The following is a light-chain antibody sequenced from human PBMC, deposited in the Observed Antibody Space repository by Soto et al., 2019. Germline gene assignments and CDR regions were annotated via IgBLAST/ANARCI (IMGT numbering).Light chain of an antibody. Sequence: QLVLTQPPSVSGAPGQRVTVSCTGSSSNIGARFDVHWYQQLPGTAPRLLIYANGNRPSGVPDRFSGSKSGTSASLAITGLQAEDEADYYCQSYDSSLRGYVFGTGTKVTVL. CDR1: SSNIGARFD. V-gene: IGLV1-40*01. CDR2: ANG. CDR3: QSYDSSLRGYV. J-gene: IGLJ1*01.